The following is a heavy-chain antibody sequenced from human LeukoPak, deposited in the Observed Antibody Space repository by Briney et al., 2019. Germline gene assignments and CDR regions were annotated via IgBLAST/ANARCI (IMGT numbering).Heavy chain of an antibody. D-gene: IGHD3-22*01. Sequence: PGGTLRLSCTASGFTFGDYAMSWVRQTPGEGLEWVGFIRSKAYGGTTEYAASVKGRFTISRDDSKSIAYLQMNSLKTEDTAVYYRISYYYDTSGYYYCDYWGQGTLVTVSS. V-gene: IGHV3-49*04. CDR3: ISYYYDTSGYYYCDY. CDR1: GFTFGDYA. J-gene: IGHJ4*02. CDR2: IRSKAYGGTT.